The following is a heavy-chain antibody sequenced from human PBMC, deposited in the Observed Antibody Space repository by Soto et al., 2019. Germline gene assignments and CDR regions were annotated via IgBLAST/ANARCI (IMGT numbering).Heavy chain of an antibody. Sequence: QLQLQESGSGLVKPSQTLSLTCAVSGGSISSGGYSWSWIRQPPGKGLEWIGYIYHSGSTYYNPSLKSRVTISVDRSKNQFSLNLSSVTAADTAVYYCARSSIAARPFDYWGQGTLVTVSS. CDR1: GGSISSGGYS. J-gene: IGHJ4*02. CDR3: ARSSIAARPFDY. V-gene: IGHV4-30-2*01. D-gene: IGHD6-6*01. CDR2: IYHSGST.